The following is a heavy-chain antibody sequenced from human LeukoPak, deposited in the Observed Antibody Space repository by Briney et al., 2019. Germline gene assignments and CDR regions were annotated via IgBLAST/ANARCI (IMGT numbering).Heavy chain of an antibody. V-gene: IGHV4-30-2*01. J-gene: IGHJ5*02. CDR1: GGSISTEIYY. CDR3: ARKGYSISWYSP. D-gene: IGHD6-13*01. Sequence: PSETLSLTCSVSGGSISTEIYYWSWIRQPPGKGLEWIGYIYHSGSTDYNPSLKSRVTISLDTSKDQFSLKLTSVTAADTAVYYCARKGYSISWYSPWGQGTLVTVSS. CDR2: IYHSGST.